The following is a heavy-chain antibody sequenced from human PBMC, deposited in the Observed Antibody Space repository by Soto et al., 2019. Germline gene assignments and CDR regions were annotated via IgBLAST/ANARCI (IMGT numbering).Heavy chain of an antibody. D-gene: IGHD1-1*01. Sequence: QVHLVQSGAEVKKPGASVKVSCKGSGYAFTTYGITWVRQAPGQGLEWMGCISAHNGNTNYAQKLQGRVTGTRDTSTSTAYMELRSLRSDDTAVYYCARGRYGDYWGQGALVTVSS. V-gene: IGHV1-18*01. CDR2: ISAHNGNT. J-gene: IGHJ4*02. CDR3: ARGRYGDY. CDR1: GYAFTTYG.